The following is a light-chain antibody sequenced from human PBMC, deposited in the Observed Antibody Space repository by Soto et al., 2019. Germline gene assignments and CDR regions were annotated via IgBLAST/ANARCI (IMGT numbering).Light chain of an antibody. J-gene: IGKJ5*01. CDR1: QSVNTK. CDR2: GAS. V-gene: IGKV3-15*01. Sequence: EIVMTQSPGTLSVSPGERVTLSCRASQSVNTKLAWYQQKVGQAPRLLIYGASTRATGISARFSGSGSGTEFTLTISSLQSEDFAVYYCQKYNNWPPITFGQGTRLDIK. CDR3: QKYNNWPPIT.